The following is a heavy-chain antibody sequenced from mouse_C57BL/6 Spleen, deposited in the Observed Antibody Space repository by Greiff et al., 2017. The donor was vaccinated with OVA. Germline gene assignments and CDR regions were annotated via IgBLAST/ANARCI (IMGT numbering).Heavy chain of an antibody. CDR1: GYAFSSSW. V-gene: IGHV1-82*01. CDR2: IYPGDGDT. J-gene: IGHJ3*01. D-gene: IGHD3-3*01. CDR3: AREGLLGHWFAY. Sequence: QVQLQQSGPELVKPGASVKISCKASGYAFSSSWMNWVKQRPGKGLEWIGRIYPGDGDTNYNGKFKGKATLTADKSSSTAYMQLSSLTSEDSAVYFCAREGLLGHWFAYWGQGTLVTVSA.